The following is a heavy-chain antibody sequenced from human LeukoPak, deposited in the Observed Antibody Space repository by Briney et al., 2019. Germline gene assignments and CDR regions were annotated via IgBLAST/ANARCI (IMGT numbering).Heavy chain of an antibody. J-gene: IGHJ4*02. V-gene: IGHV3-23*01. D-gene: IGHD2-15*01. CDR1: GFTLSNHP. CDR2: LSDTGDST. CDR3: AKGDCSSGSCYFDY. Sequence: GGSLRLSCAASGFTLSNHPMYWVRQAPGKGLERVSSLSDTGDSTHYADSVKGRFTISRDSARSALYLQMNSLRAEDTAVYYCAKGDCSSGSCYFDYWGQGSQVTVSS.